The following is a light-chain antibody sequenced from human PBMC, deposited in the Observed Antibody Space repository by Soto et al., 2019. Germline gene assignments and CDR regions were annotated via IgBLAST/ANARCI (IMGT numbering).Light chain of an antibody. J-gene: IGLJ1*01. CDR3: LVNFAGDSGV. Sequence: QAVVTQAPSLTGSPGGTVTLTCDSTTRAVSSCNFLHWYQQNPGQAPRTMIYDTSNRHPWIPDRFSGSKFGDTAALTLSDAQAEDEAEYYCLVNFAGDSGVFGRGTKVTVL. CDR2: DTS. V-gene: IGLV7-46*01. CDR1: TRAVSSCNF.